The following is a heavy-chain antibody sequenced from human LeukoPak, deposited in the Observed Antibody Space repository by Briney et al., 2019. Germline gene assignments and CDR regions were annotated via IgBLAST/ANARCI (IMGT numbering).Heavy chain of an antibody. CDR1: GGSISSSSYY. CDR3: ARDRISYYDRDAFDI. CDR2: IYYSGST. D-gene: IGHD3-22*01. J-gene: IGHJ3*02. V-gene: IGHV4-61*03. Sequence: SETLSLTCTVSGGSISSSSYYWGWIRQPPGKGLEWIGYIYYSGSTNYNPSLKSRVTISVDTSKNHFSLKLTSVTAADTAVYYCARDRISYYDRDAFDIWGQGTMLTVSS.